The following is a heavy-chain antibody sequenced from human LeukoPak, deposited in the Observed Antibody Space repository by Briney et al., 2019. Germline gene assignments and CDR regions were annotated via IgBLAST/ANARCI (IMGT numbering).Heavy chain of an antibody. CDR2: IYYSGST. D-gene: IGHD1-7*01. Sequence: SETLSLTCTVSGGSISSYYWSWIRQPPGKGLEWIGYIYYSGSTNYNPSLKSRVTISVDTSKNQFSLKLSSVTAADTAVYYCARDRNWNYPSVYNWFDPWGQGTLVTVSS. V-gene: IGHV4-59*01. CDR3: ARDRNWNYPSVYNWFDP. J-gene: IGHJ5*02. CDR1: GGSISSYY.